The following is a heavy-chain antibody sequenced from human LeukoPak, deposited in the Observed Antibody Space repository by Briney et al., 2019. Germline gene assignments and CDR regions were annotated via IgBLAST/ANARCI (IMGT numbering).Heavy chain of an antibody. V-gene: IGHV4-59*01. CDR2: IYYSGST. D-gene: IGHD2-2*01. CDR3: ARDGGRTSSDAVEI. J-gene: IGHJ3*02. CDR1: GGSISSYY. Sequence: SETLFLTCTVSGGSISSYYWSWIRQPPGKGLEWIGYIYYSGSTNYNPSLKSRVTISVDTSKNQFSLKLSSVTAADTAVYYCARDGGRTSSDAVEIWGQGTMVTVSS.